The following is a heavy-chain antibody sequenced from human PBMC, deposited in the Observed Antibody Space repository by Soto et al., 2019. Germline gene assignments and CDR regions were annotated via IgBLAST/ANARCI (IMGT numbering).Heavy chain of an antibody. CDR1: GFTFDDYG. V-gene: IGHV3-9*01. Sequence: GGSLRLSCAASGFTFDDYGMHWVRQAPGKGLEWVSGISWNGVNIGYADSVKGRFTISRDNAKNSLYLQLNNLRAEDTALYYCAKSSGDQVRRYLDYWGQGTVVTVSS. CDR2: ISWNGVNI. J-gene: IGHJ4*02. CDR3: AKSSGDQVRRYLDY. D-gene: IGHD6-25*01.